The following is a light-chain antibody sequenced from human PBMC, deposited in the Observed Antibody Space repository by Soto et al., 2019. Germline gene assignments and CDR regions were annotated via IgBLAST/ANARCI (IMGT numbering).Light chain of an antibody. CDR3: TSYAGGNNV. V-gene: IGLV2-8*01. J-gene: IGLJ1*01. CDR1: SSDVGGYNY. Sequence: QSALTQPPSASGSPGQSVTISCTGTSSDVGGYNYVSWYQQHPGKVPKLVVYEVNKRPSGVPDRFSGSKSGNTASLTVSGLQAEDDAYYYCTSYAGGNNVFGTGTKVTVL. CDR2: EVN.